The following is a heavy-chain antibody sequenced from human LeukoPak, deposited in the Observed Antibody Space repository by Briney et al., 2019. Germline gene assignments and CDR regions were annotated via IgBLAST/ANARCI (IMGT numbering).Heavy chain of an antibody. V-gene: IGHV1-18*01. CDR3: ARGGMTTHPDY. J-gene: IGHJ4*02. D-gene: IGHD4-11*01. Sequence: GASVKVSCTASGYIFNSYGISWVRQAPGQGLAWMGWITAYNGNTNFAQKFQGRLTMATDTSTSTVYMELRSLRFDDTAVYYCARGGMTTHPDYWGQGTLVTVSS. CDR1: GYIFNSYG. CDR2: ITAYNGNT.